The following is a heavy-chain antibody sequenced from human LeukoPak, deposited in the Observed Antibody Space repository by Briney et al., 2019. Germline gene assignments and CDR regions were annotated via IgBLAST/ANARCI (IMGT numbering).Heavy chain of an antibody. Sequence: GGSLRLSCAASGFPVSSNYMSWVRQAPGKGLEWVSIIYSGGSTHYADSVKGRFTISRDNSKNTLNLQMNSLRAEDTAVYYCARGPSSSGYYYYYYMDVWGKGTTVTISS. D-gene: IGHD3-22*01. J-gene: IGHJ6*03. CDR1: GFPVSSNY. CDR3: ARGPSSSGYYYYYYMDV. V-gene: IGHV3-66*01. CDR2: IYSGGST.